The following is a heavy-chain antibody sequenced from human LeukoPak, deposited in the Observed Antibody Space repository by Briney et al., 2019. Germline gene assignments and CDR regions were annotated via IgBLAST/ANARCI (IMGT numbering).Heavy chain of an antibody. CDR3: ARARCDFWSGYQY. J-gene: IGHJ4*02. CDR2: ISSNGGST. Sequence: GGSLRLSCAASGFIFSNYAMHWVRQAPGKGLEYVSAISSNGGSTYYAKSVKGRFTVSRDDSKKTLYLQMGGLRLEDMAVYYCARARCDFWSGYQYWGQGTLVTVFS. D-gene: IGHD3-3*01. CDR1: GFIFSNYA. V-gene: IGHV3-64*01.